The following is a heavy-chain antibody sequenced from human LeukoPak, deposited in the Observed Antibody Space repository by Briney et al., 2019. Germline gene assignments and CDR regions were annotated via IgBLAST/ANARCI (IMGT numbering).Heavy chain of an antibody. CDR1: GYTFTGYY. CDR2: INPNSGGT. CDR3: AREGYCSGGSCYFESRNWFDP. J-gene: IGHJ5*02. V-gene: IGHV1-2*02. D-gene: IGHD2-15*01. Sequence: ASVKVSCKASGYTFTGYYMHWVRQAPGQGLEWMGWINPNSGGTNYAQKFQGRVTMTRDTSISTAYMELSRLRSDDTAVYYCAREGYCSGGSCYFESRNWFDPWGQGTLVAVSS.